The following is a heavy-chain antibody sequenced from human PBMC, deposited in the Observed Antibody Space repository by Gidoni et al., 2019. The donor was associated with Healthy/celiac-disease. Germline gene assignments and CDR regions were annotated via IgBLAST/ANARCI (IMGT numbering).Heavy chain of an antibody. V-gene: IGHV3-23*01. Sequence: EVQLLESGGGLVQPGGSLRLSCAASGFTFSSYAMSWVRQAPGKGLGWVSASSGSGGSTYYADSVKGRFTISRDNSKNTLYLQMNSLRAEDTAVYYCAKTPMPLGAHNWFDPWGQGTLVTVSS. J-gene: IGHJ5*02. CDR2: SSGSGGST. CDR3: AKTPMPLGAHNWFDP. D-gene: IGHD1-26*01. CDR1: GFTFSSYA.